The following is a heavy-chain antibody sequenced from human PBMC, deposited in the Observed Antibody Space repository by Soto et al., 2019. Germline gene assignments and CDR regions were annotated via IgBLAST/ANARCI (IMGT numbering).Heavy chain of an antibody. CDR2: MNQDGSEK. V-gene: IGHV3-7*01. Sequence: EVQLVEAGGGLVRPGGSLRLSCAASGFTFSSYWMSWVRQAPGKGLEWGANMNQDGSEKYYVDSVKGRFTISRDNAKNSLYLQMNGLRAEDTAVYYCAKDGVAVAGDWGQGTLVTVSS. CDR3: AKDGVAVAGD. J-gene: IGHJ4*02. CDR1: GFTFSSYW. D-gene: IGHD6-19*01.